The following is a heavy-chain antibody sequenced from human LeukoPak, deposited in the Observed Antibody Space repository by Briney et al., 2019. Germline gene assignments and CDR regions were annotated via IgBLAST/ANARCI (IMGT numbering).Heavy chain of an antibody. CDR2: IYSGGST. CDR3: ARVWLVRGAHFDY. CDR1: GFTVSSNY. V-gene: IGHV3-53*01. Sequence: GGSLRLSCAASGFTVSSNYMSWVRQAPGKGLEWVSVIYSGGSTYYADSVKGRFTISRDNSKNTLYLQMNSLRAEDTAAYYCARVWLVRGAHFDYWGQGTLVTVSS. D-gene: IGHD6-19*01. J-gene: IGHJ4*02.